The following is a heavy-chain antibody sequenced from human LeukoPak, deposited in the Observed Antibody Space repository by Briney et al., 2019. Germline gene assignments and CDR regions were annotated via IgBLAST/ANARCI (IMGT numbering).Heavy chain of an antibody. CDR2: VDHTGST. J-gene: IGHJ6*03. CDR3: ARGRVSSSTWYSTYYYYFYMDV. CDR1: DDSITMYY. V-gene: IGHV4-59*01. Sequence: PSETLSLTCTVSDDSITMYYWTWIRQPPGKGLGWIGYVDHTGSTNFNPSLNGRVSISRDTSKNLFSLRLRSVTAADTAVYFRARGRVSSSTWYSTYYYYFYMDVWGKGTTGTVSS. D-gene: IGHD1-1*01.